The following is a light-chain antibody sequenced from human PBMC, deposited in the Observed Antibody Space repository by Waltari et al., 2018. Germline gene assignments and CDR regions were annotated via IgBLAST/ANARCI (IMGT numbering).Light chain of an antibody. CDR3: QQYGRSWNT. CDR1: QSVSSNY. J-gene: IGKJ2*01. Sequence: EIVLTQSPGTLSLSPGERATLSCRASQSVSSNYLAWYQQRPGQAPRLLIHGSSSRATGIPDRFSGSGSGTDFTLTINRLEPEDFAVYYCQQYGRSWNTFGQGTKLEIK. V-gene: IGKV3-20*01. CDR2: GSS.